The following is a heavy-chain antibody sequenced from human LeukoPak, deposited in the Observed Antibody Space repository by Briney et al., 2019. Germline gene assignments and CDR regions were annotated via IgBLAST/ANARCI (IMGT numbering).Heavy chain of an antibody. CDR3: ARHVDGMDV. V-gene: IGHV1-8*01. CDR1: GYTFTSYD. Sequence: ASVKVSCKASGYTFTSYDINWVRQATGQGPEWMGWMNPNSGNTGYAQKFQGRATMTRNTSISTAYMELSSLRSEDPAVYYCARHVDGMDVWGQGTTVTVSS. J-gene: IGHJ6*02. CDR2: MNPNSGNT.